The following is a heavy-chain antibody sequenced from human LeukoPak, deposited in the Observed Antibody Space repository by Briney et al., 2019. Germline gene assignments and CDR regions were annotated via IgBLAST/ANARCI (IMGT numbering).Heavy chain of an antibody. Sequence: PSETLSLTCAVYGGSFSGYYWSWIRQPPGKGLEWIGEINHSGSTNYNPSLKSRVTISVDTSKNQFSLKLSSVTAADTAVYYCARGGLSHYWGQGTLVTVSS. CDR2: INHSGST. V-gene: IGHV4-34*01. CDR1: GGSFSGYY. D-gene: IGHD3/OR15-3a*01. CDR3: ARGGLSHY. J-gene: IGHJ4*02.